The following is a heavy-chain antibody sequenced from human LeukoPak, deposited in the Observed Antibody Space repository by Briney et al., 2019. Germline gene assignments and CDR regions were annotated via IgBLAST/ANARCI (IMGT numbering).Heavy chain of an antibody. CDR3: ARGYYGDYRSPFDY. CDR1: GYTFTSYG. Sequence: ASVKVSCKASGYTFTSYGISWVRQAPGQGLEWMGGIIPIFGTANYAQKFQGRVTITADKSTSTAYMELSSLRSEDTAVYYCARGYYGDYRSPFDYWGQGTLVTVSS. V-gene: IGHV1-69*06. J-gene: IGHJ4*02. D-gene: IGHD4-17*01. CDR2: IIPIFGTA.